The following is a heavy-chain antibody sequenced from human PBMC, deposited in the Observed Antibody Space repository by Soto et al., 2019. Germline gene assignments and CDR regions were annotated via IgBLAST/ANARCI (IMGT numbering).Heavy chain of an antibody. Sequence: QVQLQQWGAGLVKPSQTLSLTCAVSGGSFSGYYWNWIRQPPGKGLAWVGEINHTGGANYNPSLKSRLIMSVDTSKKQFYLRLSSVTAADTAVYYCARYPAFCTDGKNCPPGPWGQGTLVTVSS. D-gene: IGHD2-8*01. CDR2: INHTGGA. J-gene: IGHJ5*02. CDR3: ARYPAFCTDGKNCPPGP. CDR1: GGSFSGYY. V-gene: IGHV4-34*02.